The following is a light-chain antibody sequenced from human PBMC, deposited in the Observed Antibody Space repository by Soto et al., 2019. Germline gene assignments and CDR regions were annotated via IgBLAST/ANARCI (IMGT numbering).Light chain of an antibody. Sequence: QSALTQPASVSGSPGQSITISCTGTSSDVGFYNYVSWYQQYPGKAPKLMIYEVSNRPSGVSNRFSGSKSGNTASLTISGLQAEDEADYYCSAYTTSNTWVFGGGTKLT. J-gene: IGLJ3*02. CDR2: EVS. CDR1: SSDVGFYNY. CDR3: SAYTTSNTWV. V-gene: IGLV2-14*01.